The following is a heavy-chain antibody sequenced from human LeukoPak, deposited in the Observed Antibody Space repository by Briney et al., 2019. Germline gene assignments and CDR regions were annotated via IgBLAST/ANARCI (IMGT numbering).Heavy chain of an antibody. D-gene: IGHD3-9*01. Sequence: PGGSLRLSCAASGFTFSDYYMSWIRQAPGKGLEWVSYISSSGSTIYYADSVKGRFTISRDNAKDSPYLQMNSLRAEDTAVYYCARDKSQYYDILTGYPTHNWFDPWGQGALVTVSS. V-gene: IGHV3-11*04. CDR2: ISSSGSTI. CDR3: ARDKSQYYDILTGYPTHNWFDP. J-gene: IGHJ5*02. CDR1: GFTFSDYY.